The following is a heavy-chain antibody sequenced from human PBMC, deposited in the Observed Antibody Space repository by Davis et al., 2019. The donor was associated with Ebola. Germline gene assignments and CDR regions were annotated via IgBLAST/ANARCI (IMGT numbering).Heavy chain of an antibody. J-gene: IGHJ4*02. CDR1: GYTFTRYW. V-gene: IGHV5-51*01. Sequence: GGSLRLSCKAPGYTFTRYWIVWVRQMPGKGLEWMGIIYPGDSDTRYSPSSLGQVIFSADKSISTAYLQWSSLKASDTATYYCARAPYYYDVSGFYVDYWGQGTLVTVSS. D-gene: IGHD3-22*01. CDR3: ARAPYYYDVSGFYVDY. CDR2: IYPGDSDT.